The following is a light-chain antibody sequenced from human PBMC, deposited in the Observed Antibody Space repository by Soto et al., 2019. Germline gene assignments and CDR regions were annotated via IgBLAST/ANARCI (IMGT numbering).Light chain of an antibody. CDR2: DTS. J-gene: IGKJ5*01. CDR3: QQRSHWPIT. V-gene: IGKV3-11*01. Sequence: ECVFPEARATLSLSPGERATLSCRASQSISSFLAWYQQTPGQVPRLLIYDTSNRATGIPARFSGSGSGTDFTLSISSLAPEDFAVYYCQQRSHWPITFGQGTRLE. CDR1: QSISSF.